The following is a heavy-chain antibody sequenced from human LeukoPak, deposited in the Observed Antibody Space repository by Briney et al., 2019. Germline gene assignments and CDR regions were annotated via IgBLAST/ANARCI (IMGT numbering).Heavy chain of an antibody. CDR1: GGSISSYY. CDR3: AREVGRTNCYYYGMDV. V-gene: IGHV4-59*01. Sequence: SETLSLTCTVSGGSISSYYWSWIRQPPGKGLEWIGYIYYSGSTNYNPSLKSRVTISVDTSKNQFSLKLSSVTAADTAVYYCAREVGRTNCYYYGMDVWGQGTTVTVSS. J-gene: IGHJ6*02. CDR2: IYYSGST. D-gene: IGHD2-2*01.